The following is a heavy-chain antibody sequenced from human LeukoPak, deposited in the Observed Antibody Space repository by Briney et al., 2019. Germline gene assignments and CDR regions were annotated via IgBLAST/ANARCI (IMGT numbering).Heavy chain of an antibody. CDR2: IYPVDSDT. CDR1: GYSFTSYW. Sequence: HGESLKISCKGSGYSFTSYWVGWVRQMPGKGLEWMGIIYPVDSDTRYSPSFQGQVTISADKSISTAYLQWSSLKAPDTAMYYCARHNREYASDSALDYWGQGTLVTVSS. V-gene: IGHV5-51*01. D-gene: IGHD1-14*01. J-gene: IGHJ4*02. CDR3: ARHNREYASDSALDY.